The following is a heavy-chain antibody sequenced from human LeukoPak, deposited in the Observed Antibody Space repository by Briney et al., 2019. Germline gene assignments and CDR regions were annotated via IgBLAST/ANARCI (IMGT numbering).Heavy chain of an antibody. D-gene: IGHD3-10*01. V-gene: IGHV3-43*02. CDR1: VFNLDAYA. CDR3: AKDKAGTIVWYGRWAIGLFDY. Sequence: GGSLSLSCAAPVFNLDAYAMHWVRQAPGKGLQWVSLISADGGSTYYGDSVKGRFTIPRDNSKNSLYLQMNSLTTEDNAYYYCAKDKAGTIVWYGRWAIGLFDYWGQGTLLRVSS. J-gene: IGHJ4*02. CDR2: ISADGGST.